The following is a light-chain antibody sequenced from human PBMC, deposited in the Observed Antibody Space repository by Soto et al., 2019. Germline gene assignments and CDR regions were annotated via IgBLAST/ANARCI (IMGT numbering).Light chain of an antibody. Sequence: DIQLTQSPSFLSASVGDRVTITCRASQGISSYLAWYQQKPGKAPKLLIYGASTLQSGVPSRFSGSGSGTEFTLTINSLQPEDFATYYCQQLNSYSIFTFGPGTKVDI. CDR3: QQLNSYSIFT. V-gene: IGKV1-9*01. CDR1: QGISSY. CDR2: GAS. J-gene: IGKJ3*01.